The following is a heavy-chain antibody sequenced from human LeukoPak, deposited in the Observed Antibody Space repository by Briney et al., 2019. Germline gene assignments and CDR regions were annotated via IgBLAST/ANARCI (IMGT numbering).Heavy chain of an antibody. Sequence: ASVKVSCXASGYTFTGYYIHWVRQAPGQGLEWMGRINPNSGGTNYAQKFQGRVTMTRDTSISTASMELSSLKSDDTAVYYCAREGVWVTTIDVNFDYWGQGTLVTVSS. CDR3: AREGVWVTTIDVNFDY. J-gene: IGHJ4*02. CDR2: INPNSGGT. CDR1: GYTFTGYY. D-gene: IGHD4-17*01. V-gene: IGHV1-2*06.